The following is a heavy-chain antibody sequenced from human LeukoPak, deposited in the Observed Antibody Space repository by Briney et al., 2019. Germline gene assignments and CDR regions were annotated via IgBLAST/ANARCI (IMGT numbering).Heavy chain of an antibody. V-gene: IGHV4-34*01. D-gene: IGHD3-9*01. CDR3: ARAVGYFDWLPLFDY. CDR2: IDDSGIT. Sequence: SQTLSLTCGVDGGSFIGYYWSWIRQSPGKGLEWIGGIDDSGITNYNPSLKSRVTISVDTSKNQFSLKLSSVTAADTAVYYCARAVGYFDWLPLFDYWGQGTLVTVSS. CDR1: GGSFIGYY. J-gene: IGHJ4*02.